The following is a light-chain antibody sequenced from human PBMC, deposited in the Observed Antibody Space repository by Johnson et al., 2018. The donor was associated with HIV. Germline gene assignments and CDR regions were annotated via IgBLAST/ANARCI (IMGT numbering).Light chain of an antibody. CDR1: SS. CDR2: ENN. Sequence: QSVLTQPPSVSAAPGQKVTVAWSRSSSWYQQLPGTAPKLLIYENNKRPSGIPDRFSGSKSGTSATLGITGLWPEDEADYYCGTWDSSLSAYVFGTGTKVTVL. J-gene: IGLJ1*01. V-gene: IGLV1-41*01. CDR3: GTWDSSLSAYV.